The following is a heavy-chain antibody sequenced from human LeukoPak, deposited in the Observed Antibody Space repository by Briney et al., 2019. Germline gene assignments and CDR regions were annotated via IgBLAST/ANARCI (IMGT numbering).Heavy chain of an antibody. CDR3: ASPYSRTVSYFDY. Sequence: GGSLRLSCAASGFTFSSYAMHWVRQAPGKGLEWVAVISYDGSNKYYADSVKGRFTISRDNSKNTLYLQMNSLRAEDTAVYYCASPYSRTVSYFDYWGQGTLVTVSS. CDR1: GFTFSSYA. J-gene: IGHJ4*02. D-gene: IGHD2-21*01. CDR2: ISYDGSNK. V-gene: IGHV3-30*04.